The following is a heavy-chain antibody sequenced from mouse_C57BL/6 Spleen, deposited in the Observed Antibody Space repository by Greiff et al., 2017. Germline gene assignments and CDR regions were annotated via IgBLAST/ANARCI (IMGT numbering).Heavy chain of an antibody. CDR2: IYPGSGST. CDR1: GYTFTSYW. J-gene: IGHJ4*01. Sequence: QVQLQQPGAELVKPGASVKMSCKASGYTFTSYWITWVKQRPGQGLEWIGDIYPGSGSTNYNEKFKSKATLTVDTSSSTAYMQLGSLASEDSAVFCCARSGYEWDYWGQGTSVTVSS. CDR3: ARSGYEWDY. V-gene: IGHV1-55*01. D-gene: IGHD2-2*01.